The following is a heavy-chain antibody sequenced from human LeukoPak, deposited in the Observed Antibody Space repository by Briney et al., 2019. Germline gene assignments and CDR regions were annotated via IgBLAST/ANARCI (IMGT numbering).Heavy chain of an antibody. CDR3: AREVTASSFDI. J-gene: IGHJ3*02. CDR1: GFSFSDYW. D-gene: IGHD2-21*02. CDR2: IIQDGSQN. Sequence: GGSLRLSCAASGFSFSDYWMSWVRQAPGRGLEWVGNIIQDGSQNSSVDSVKGRFTISRDNAKNSLYLQMNSLGAEDTALYYCAREVTASSFDILGQGTMVTVSS. V-gene: IGHV3-7*01.